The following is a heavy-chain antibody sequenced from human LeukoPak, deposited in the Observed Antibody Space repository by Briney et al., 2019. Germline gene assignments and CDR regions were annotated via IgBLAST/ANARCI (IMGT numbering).Heavy chain of an antibody. CDR1: GFSFRRYA. CDR3: AKEEMPHAFDL. CDR2: ISGPGPST. Sequence: GGSLRLSCAASGFSFRRYAMNWVRQAPGRGLEWVAVISGPGPSTVYADSVKGRFTISRDNSKNTLFLQLDSLRVEDAAIYYCAKEEMPHAFDLWGQGTMVTVSS. J-gene: IGHJ3*01. D-gene: IGHD5-24*01. V-gene: IGHV3-23*01.